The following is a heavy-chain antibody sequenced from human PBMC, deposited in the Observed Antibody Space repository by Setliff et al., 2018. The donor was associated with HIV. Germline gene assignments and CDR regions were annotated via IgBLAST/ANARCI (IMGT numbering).Heavy chain of an antibody. CDR1: GLTLSNSA. D-gene: IGHD1-26*01. CDR3: ATSPGWEILPYPNY. CDR2: IQSGGIM. Sequence: PGGSLRLSCAASGLTLSNSAMTWVRQRPGRGLEWVSLIQSGGIMYYADSVKGRFTISRDNSNNTLSLQMSSLRAEDTALYYCATSPGWEILPYPNYWGQGTLVTVSS. J-gene: IGHJ4*02. V-gene: IGHV3-23*01.